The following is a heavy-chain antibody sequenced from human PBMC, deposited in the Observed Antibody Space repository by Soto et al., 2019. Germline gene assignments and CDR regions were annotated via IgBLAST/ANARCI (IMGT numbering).Heavy chain of an antibody. Sequence: ASVKVSCKTSGYTFTEYGISWFRQAPGQGLEWMGWISPYNGKTNYIQEFQDRVTITTDTSSTTVYMDLRTLKSDDTAIYFCARAEYGETKLYSFDHGGQGTLVNVSS. D-gene: IGHD3-10*01. CDR2: ISPYNGKT. V-gene: IGHV1-18*01. J-gene: IGHJ4*02. CDR1: GYTFTEYG. CDR3: ARAEYGETKLYSFDH.